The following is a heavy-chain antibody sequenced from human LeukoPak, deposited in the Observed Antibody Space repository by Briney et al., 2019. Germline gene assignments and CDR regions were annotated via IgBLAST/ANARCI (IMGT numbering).Heavy chain of an antibody. V-gene: IGHV3-11*04. J-gene: IGHJ4*02. D-gene: IGHD3-9*01. CDR1: GFTFSDYY. CDR2: ISSSGSTI. Sequence: GGSLRLSCAASGFTFSDYYMSWIRQAPGKGLEWVSYISSSGSTIYYADSLKGRFTISRDNAKNSLYLQMNSLRAEDTAVYYCVRTYYDILTGYNPYLDYWGQGILVTVSS. CDR3: VRTYYDILTGYNPYLDY.